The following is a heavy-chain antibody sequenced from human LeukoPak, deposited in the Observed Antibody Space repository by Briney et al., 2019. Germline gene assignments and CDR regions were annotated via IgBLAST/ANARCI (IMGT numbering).Heavy chain of an antibody. D-gene: IGHD2-15*01. CDR3: AKDSAASEKFYLYRPFDC. V-gene: IGHV3-30*18. Sequence: GGSLRLSCAASGFTFSRFGMHWVRQAPGKGLEWVTAISYDGTDEYYLDSVKGRFTISRDNSKNTLYLQMNSLRPEDTAVYYCAKDSAASEKFYLYRPFDCWGQGTLVTVSS. J-gene: IGHJ4*02. CDR1: GFTFSRFG. CDR2: ISYDGTDE.